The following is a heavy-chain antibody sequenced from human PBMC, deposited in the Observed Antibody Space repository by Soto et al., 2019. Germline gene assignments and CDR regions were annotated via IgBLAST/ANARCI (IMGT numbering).Heavy chain of an antibody. D-gene: IGHD5-18*01. CDR2: ISSNGGST. J-gene: IGHJ6*03. Sequence: GGSLRLSCAASGFTFSSYAMHWVRQAPGKGLEYVTAISSNGGSTYYANSVKGRFTISRHNSKNTLYLQMGSLRAEDMAVYYCAREGYAHPYYYMDVWGKGTTVTVSS. V-gene: IGHV3-64*01. CDR1: GFTFSSYA. CDR3: AREGYAHPYYYMDV.